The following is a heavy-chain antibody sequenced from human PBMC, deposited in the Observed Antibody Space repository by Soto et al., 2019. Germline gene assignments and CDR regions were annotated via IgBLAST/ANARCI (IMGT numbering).Heavy chain of an antibody. D-gene: IGHD6-13*01. CDR1: RYSFTAYW. J-gene: IGHJ4*02. Sequence: GASQKITCQASRYSFTAYWLTWVRQMPGEGLEWMATIDPSDSYVDYSPSFLGHVTFSVDRSITTVYLQWNSLKASDSAMYFCTRRASPSCYHFDFRGRGALVSVST. CDR3: TRRASPSCYHFDF. V-gene: IGHV5-10-1*01. CDR2: IDPSDSYV.